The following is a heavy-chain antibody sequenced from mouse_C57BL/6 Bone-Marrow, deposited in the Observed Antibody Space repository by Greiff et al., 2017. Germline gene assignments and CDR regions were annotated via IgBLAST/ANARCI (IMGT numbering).Heavy chain of an antibody. D-gene: IGHD1-1*01. V-gene: IGHV1-81*01. CDR3: ARWVGPGTVAY. CDR2: IYPRSGNT. CDR1: GYTFTSYG. Sequence: QVQLQQSGAELARPGASVKLSCKASGYTFTSYGISWVKQRTGPGLEWIGEIYPRSGNTYYNEKFKGKATLTADKSSRTAYMELHILTSEDTAVDFCARWVGPGTVAYWGQGTLVTVSA. J-gene: IGHJ3*01.